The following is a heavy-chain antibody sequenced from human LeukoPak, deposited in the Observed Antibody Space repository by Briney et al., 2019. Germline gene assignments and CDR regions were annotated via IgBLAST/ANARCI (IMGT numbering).Heavy chain of an antibody. D-gene: IGHD5-24*01. CDR1: GFTFSSYW. CDR2: IKEDGSET. V-gene: IGHV3-7*01. Sequence: GGSLRLSCTVSGFTFSSYWMHWVRQVPGKGLECLANIKEDGSETYYADSVKGRFTISRDNPKNLLFLQINSLRVEDTAVYYCARETPRRGETRDGYRWGQGTVVTVSS. CDR3: ARETPRRGETRDGYR. J-gene: IGHJ4*02.